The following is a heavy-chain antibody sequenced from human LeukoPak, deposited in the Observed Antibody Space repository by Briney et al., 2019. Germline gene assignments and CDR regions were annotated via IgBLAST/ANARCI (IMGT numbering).Heavy chain of an antibody. CDR2: ISYDGSNK. V-gene: IGHV3-30-3*01. CDR3: ARVDSYYYYMDV. Sequence: PGGSLRLSCAASGFTFSSYAMHWVRQAPGKGLEWVAVISYDGSNKYYADSVKGRFTISRDNSKNTLYLQMNSLRAEDTAVYYCARVDSYYYYMDVWGKGTTVTVSS. CDR1: GFTFSSYA. J-gene: IGHJ6*03. D-gene: IGHD3-22*01.